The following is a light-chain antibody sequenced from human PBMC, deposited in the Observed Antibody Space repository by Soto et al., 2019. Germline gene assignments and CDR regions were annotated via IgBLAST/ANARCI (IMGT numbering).Light chain of an antibody. CDR1: QSLLHSNGYNY. CDR3: MQALQTPLT. J-gene: IGKJ4*01. Sequence: DIVMTQSPLSLPVTPGEPASISCRSSQSLLHSNGYNYLDWYLQKPGQSPQVLIYMGSNRASGVPDRSSGSGSGTDFTLKISRVEAEDVGVYYCMQALQTPLTFGGGTKVEIK. CDR2: MGS. V-gene: IGKV2-28*01.